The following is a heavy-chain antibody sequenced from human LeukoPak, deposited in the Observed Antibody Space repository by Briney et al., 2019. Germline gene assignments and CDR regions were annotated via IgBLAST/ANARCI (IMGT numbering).Heavy chain of an antibody. CDR1: GYTFTGYY. Sequence: ASVKVSCKASGYTFTGYYMHWVRQAPGQGLEWMGWINPDGGGTNYAQKFQGRVTMTRDTSISTAYMELSRLTSDDTAVYFCARLNIPTGTFDYWGQGTLVTVSS. CDR3: ARLNIPTGTFDY. CDR2: INPDGGGT. D-gene: IGHD2-2*02. J-gene: IGHJ4*02. V-gene: IGHV1-2*02.